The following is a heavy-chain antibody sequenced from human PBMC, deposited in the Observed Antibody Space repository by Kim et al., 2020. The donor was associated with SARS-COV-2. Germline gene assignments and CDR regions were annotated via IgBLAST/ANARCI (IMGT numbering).Heavy chain of an antibody. V-gene: IGHV3-21*01. D-gene: IGHD6-13*01. CDR3: ARAAGSSSWYYFDY. Sequence: AYSVKGRFTISRDHAKNSRYLQMNRLSADDTAVYVCARAAGSSSWYYFDYWGQGTLVTVSS. J-gene: IGHJ4*02.